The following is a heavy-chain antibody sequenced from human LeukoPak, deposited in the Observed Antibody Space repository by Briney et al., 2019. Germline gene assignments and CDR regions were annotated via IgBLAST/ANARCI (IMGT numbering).Heavy chain of an antibody. CDR2: ISSSGSTI. Sequence: GGSLRLSCAASGFTFSSYEMNWVRQAPGKGLEWVPYISSSGSTIYYADSVKGRFTISRDNAKNSLYLQMSSLRAEDTAVYYCARDRGLGWFDPWGQGTLVTVSS. D-gene: IGHD3-16*01. J-gene: IGHJ5*02. CDR3: ARDRGLGWFDP. CDR1: GFTFSSYE. V-gene: IGHV3-48*03.